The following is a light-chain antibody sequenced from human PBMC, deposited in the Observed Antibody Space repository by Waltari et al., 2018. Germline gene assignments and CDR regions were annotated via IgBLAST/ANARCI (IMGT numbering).Light chain of an antibody. J-gene: IGKJ1*01. Sequence: EVVMTQSPATLSVSPGESVTLACRARQRVNDNLAWYQQKVGQAPRLLIYGVSSRATGIPARFSGTGSGTDFTLTITSLQAEDFAVYYCQHYNKWPPWTFGQGTKVEFK. V-gene: IGKV3-15*01. CDR1: QRVNDN. CDR2: GVS. CDR3: QHYNKWPPWT.